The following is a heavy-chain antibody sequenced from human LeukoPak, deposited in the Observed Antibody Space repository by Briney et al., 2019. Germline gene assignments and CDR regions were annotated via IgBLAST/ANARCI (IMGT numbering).Heavy chain of an antibody. Sequence: ASVKVSCKASGYTFTAYYIHWVRQAPGQGLECMGWIDTNTGATKYAQKFQGRVTITRDTSTGTAYMELSSLISGDTALYYCESEAFCAGGSCNVQRVASWGPGTLVTVSS. J-gene: IGHJ4*02. V-gene: IGHV1-2*02. CDR2: IDTNTGAT. CDR3: ESEAFCAGGSCNVQRVAS. CDR1: GYTFTAYY. D-gene: IGHD2-8*02.